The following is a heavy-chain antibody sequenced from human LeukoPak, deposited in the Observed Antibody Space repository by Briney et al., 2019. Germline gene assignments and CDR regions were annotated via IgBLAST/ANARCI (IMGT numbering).Heavy chain of an antibody. J-gene: IGHJ3*02. V-gene: IGHV3-21*01. Sequence: GGSLRLSCAASGFTFSSYSMTWVRQAPGKGLEWVSSISSSSSYIYYADSVKGRFTISRDNAKNSLYLQMNSLRAEDTAVYYCAREYSSWYANDAFDIWGQGTMVTVSS. CDR3: AREYSSWYANDAFDI. CDR1: GFTFSSYS. CDR2: ISSSSSYI. D-gene: IGHD6-13*01.